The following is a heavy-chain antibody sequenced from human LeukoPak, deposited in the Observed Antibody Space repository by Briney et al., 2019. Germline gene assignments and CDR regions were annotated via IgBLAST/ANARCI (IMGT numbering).Heavy chain of an antibody. V-gene: IGHV3-30-3*01. CDR1: GFTFSSYA. J-gene: IGHJ4*02. CDR3: ARDSSSGWYYFDY. CDR2: IPYDGSNK. D-gene: IGHD6-19*01. Sequence: PGRSLRLSCAASGFTFSSYAMHWVRQAPGKGLEWVAVIPYDGSNKYYADSVKGRFTISRDNSKNTLYLQMNSLRAEDTAVYYCARDSSSGWYYFDYWGQGTLVTVSS.